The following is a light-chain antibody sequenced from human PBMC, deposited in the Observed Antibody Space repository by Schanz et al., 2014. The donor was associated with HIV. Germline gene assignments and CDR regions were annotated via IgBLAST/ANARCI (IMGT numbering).Light chain of an antibody. CDR3: SSYAGSKIVV. V-gene: IGLV2-14*03. J-gene: IGLJ2*01. CDR2: DVS. Sequence: QSALSQPASVSGSPGQSITISCTGSSTDVGAYNLVSWYQQHPGKVPKLMIYDVSKRPSGVPDRFSGSKSGNTASLTISGLQAEDEADYYCSSYAGSKIVVFGGGTKLTVL. CDR1: STDVGAYNL.